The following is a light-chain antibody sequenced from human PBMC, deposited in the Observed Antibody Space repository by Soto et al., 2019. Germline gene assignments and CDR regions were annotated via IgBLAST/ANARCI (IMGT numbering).Light chain of an antibody. CDR1: SSDVGNYKY. J-gene: IGLJ2*01. Sequence: QSALTQPPSASGSPGQSVTISCTGTSSDVGNYKYVSWFQQHPGKVPKLMIYDVNKRPSGVPDRFSGSKSGNTASLTVSGLQAEDEADYYCSSYAGSNNVVFGGGTKLTVL. CDR3: SSYAGSNNVV. V-gene: IGLV2-8*01. CDR2: DVN.